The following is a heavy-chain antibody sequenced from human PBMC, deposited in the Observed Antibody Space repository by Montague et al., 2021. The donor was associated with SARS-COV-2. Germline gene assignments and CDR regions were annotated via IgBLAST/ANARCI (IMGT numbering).Heavy chain of an antibody. CDR2: INHSGST. CDR1: GGSFSGYY. J-gene: IGHJ4*02. D-gene: IGHD3-22*01. Sequence: SETLSLTCAVYGGSFSGYYWSWIRQPPGKGLEWIGEINHSGSTNYNPSLKSRVTISVDTSKNQFSLKLSSVTAADTAVYYCARRPHYYDSSGYYYPGPQRYYFDYGGQGTLVTASS. V-gene: IGHV4-34*01. CDR3: ARRPHYYDSSGYYYPGPQRYYFDY.